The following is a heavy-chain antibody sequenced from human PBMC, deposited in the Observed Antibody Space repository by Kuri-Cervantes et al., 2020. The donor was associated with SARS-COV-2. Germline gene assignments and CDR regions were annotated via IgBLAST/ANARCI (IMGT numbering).Heavy chain of an antibody. CDR1: GFTFSSYS. V-gene: IGHV3-48*01. CDR2: ISSSSSTI. D-gene: IGHD1-26*01. CDR3: ARDPVGGSYGVFDY. Sequence: GGSLRLSCAASGFTFSSYSMNWVRQAPGKGLEWVSYISSSSSTIYYADSVKGRFTISRDNAKNSLYLQMNSLRAEDTAVYYCARDPVGGSYGVFDYWGQGTLVTVSS. J-gene: IGHJ4*02.